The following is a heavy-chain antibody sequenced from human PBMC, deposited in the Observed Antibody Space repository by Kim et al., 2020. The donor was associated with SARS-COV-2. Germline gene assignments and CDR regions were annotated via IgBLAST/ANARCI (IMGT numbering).Heavy chain of an antibody. V-gene: IGHV3-33*01. CDR1: GFTFSSYG. Sequence: GGSLRLSCAASGFTFSSYGMHWVRQAPGKGLEWVAVIWYDGSNKYYADSVKGRFTISRDNSKNTLYLQMNSLRAEDTAVYYCARDRLSRLMITFGGVIDDGMDVWGQGTTVTVSS. CDR2: IWYDGSNK. J-gene: IGHJ6*02. CDR3: ARDRLSRLMITFGGVIDDGMDV. D-gene: IGHD3-16*02.